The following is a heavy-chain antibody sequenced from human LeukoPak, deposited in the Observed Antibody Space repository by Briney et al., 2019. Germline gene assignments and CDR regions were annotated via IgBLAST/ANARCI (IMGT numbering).Heavy chain of an antibody. J-gene: IGHJ6*02. V-gene: IGHV3-48*03. D-gene: IGHD3-10*01. Sequence: PGGSLRLSCAASGFTFNSFQMNWVRPAPGKALEWVSYVSDTGTTIYYAASVKGRFTISRDNAKNSLYLQMNSLRDEDTAVYYCAREDYNPPRAMDVWGQGTTVTVSS. CDR1: GFTFNSFQ. CDR2: VSDTGTTI. CDR3: AREDYNPPRAMDV.